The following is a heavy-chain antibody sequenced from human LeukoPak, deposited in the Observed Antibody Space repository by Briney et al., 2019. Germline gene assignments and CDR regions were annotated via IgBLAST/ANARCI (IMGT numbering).Heavy chain of an antibody. CDR2: ISSSSSYI. V-gene: IGHV3-21*01. CDR1: GFTFSSYS. D-gene: IGHD3-9*01. J-gene: IGHJ1*01. Sequence: KSGGSLRLSCAASGFTFSSYSMNWVRQAPGKGLEWVSSISSSSSYIYYADSVKGRFTISRDNAKNSLYLQMNSLRAEDTAVYYCARDKFNYDILTGSKNAEYFQHWGQGTLVTVSS. CDR3: ARDKFNYDILTGSKNAEYFQH.